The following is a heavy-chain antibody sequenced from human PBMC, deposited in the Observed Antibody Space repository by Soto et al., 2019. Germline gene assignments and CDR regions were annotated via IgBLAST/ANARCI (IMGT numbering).Heavy chain of an antibody. D-gene: IGHD5-12*01. V-gene: IGHV3-15*01. CDR1: GFTFSNAW. CDR2: IKSKTDGGTT. Sequence: GGSLRLSCAASGFTFSNAWMSWVRQAPGKGLEWVGRIKSKTDGGTTDYAAPVKGRFTISRDDSKNTLYLQMNSLKTEDTAVYYCTTLYSISGSYYYYYYMDVWGKGTTVTVSS. CDR3: TTLYSISGSYYYYYYMDV. J-gene: IGHJ6*03.